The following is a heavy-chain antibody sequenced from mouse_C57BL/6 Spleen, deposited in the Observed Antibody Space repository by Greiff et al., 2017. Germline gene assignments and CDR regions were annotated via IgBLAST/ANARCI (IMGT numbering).Heavy chain of an antibody. CDR1: GYTFTSYW. CDR2: IYPGSGST. D-gene: IGHD1-1*01. CDR3: ARSADVHDRTVAY. J-gene: IGHJ3*01. V-gene: IGHV1-55*01. Sequence: QVQLQQPGAELVRPGASVKMSCKASGYTFTSYWIPWVKQRPGQGLEWIGNIYPGSGSTNYNQKFKSKATLTVDTSSSTAYMQLSSLTSEDSAVYYCARSADVHDRTVAYWGQGTLVTVSA.